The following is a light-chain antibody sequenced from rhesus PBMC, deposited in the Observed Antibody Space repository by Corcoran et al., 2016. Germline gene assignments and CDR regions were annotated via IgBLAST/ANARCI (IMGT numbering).Light chain of an antibody. V-gene: IGKV1-22*01. CDR3: QQYSSTPYS. CDR1: QSISSW. J-gene: IGKJ2*01. Sequence: DIQMTQSPSSLSASVGDTVTITCRASQSISSWLAWYQQKPGKAPNPLIYKASSLQSGVPSRFSGSGSGTDFTLTITSLQSEDFATYYCQQYSSTPYSFGQGTKVEIK. CDR2: KAS.